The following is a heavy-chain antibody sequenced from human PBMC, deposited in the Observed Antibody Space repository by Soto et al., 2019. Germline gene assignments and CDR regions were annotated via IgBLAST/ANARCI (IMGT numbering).Heavy chain of an antibody. Sequence: QVQLVQSGAEVKKPGSSVKVSCKASGDSFSRYSISWVRQAPGQGLEWMGRIIPIPDIAEYAQKFQGRVTITVDKSTSTAYMELSGLRSEDTAVYYCARVAWAKYYFYFWGQGTPVTVSS. CDR2: IIPIPDIA. D-gene: IGHD1-26*01. V-gene: IGHV1-69*02. J-gene: IGHJ4*02. CDR1: GDSFSRYS. CDR3: ARVAWAKYYFYF.